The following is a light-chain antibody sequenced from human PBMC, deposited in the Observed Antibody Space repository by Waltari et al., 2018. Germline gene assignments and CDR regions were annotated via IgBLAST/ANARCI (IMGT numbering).Light chain of an antibody. CDR3: AAWDDRLSAWV. Sequence: QSVRTQAPSASETHGQRVTISCSGSSSNIGNKNVYWYQQLPGTAPKLQNAPNNQRPSGVPDRFSRSQSGTSASMAISGLRSEDEADFSCAAWDDRLSAWVFGGGTKLTVL. CDR1: SSNIGNKN. V-gene: IGLV1-47*01. J-gene: IGLJ3*02. CDR2: PNN.